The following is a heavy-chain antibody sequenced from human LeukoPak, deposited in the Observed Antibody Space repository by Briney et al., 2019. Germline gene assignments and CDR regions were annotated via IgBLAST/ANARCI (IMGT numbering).Heavy chain of an antibody. J-gene: IGHJ5*02. CDR3: AREGTGYGPLNWFDP. D-gene: IGHD3/OR15-3a*01. CDR1: GYSISSGYD. Sequence: SETLSLTCTVSGYSISSGYDWGWIRQPPGKGLEWIGNMYHSGSTNYNPSLKSRVTISVDTSKNQFSLKLSSVTAADTAVYYCAREGTGYGPLNWFDPWGQGTLVTVSS. CDR2: MYHSGST. V-gene: IGHV4-38-2*02.